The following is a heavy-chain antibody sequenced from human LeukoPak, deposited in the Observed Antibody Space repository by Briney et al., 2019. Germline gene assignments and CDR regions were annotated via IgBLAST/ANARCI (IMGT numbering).Heavy chain of an antibody. Sequence: ASVKVSCKASGYTFTSYDINWVRQATGQGLESMGWMNPNSGNTGYAQKFQGRVTMTRNTSISTAYMELSSLRSEDTAVYYCAREGRCSGGSCYGLFDPWGQGTLVTVSS. CDR3: AREGRCSGGSCYGLFDP. CDR2: MNPNSGNT. V-gene: IGHV1-8*01. D-gene: IGHD2-15*01. J-gene: IGHJ5*02. CDR1: GYTFTSYD.